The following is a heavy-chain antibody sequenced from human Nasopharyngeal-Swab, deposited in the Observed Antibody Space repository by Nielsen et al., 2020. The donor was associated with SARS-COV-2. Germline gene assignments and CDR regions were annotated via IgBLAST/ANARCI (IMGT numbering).Heavy chain of an antibody. Sequence: GESLKISCAASGFTFSSYSMNWVRQAPGKGLEWVSSISSSSSYIYYADSVKGRFTISRDNAKNSLYLQMNSLRAEDTAVYYCARADSSNWYFDYWGQGTLVTVSS. CDR2: ISSSSSYI. D-gene: IGHD6-13*01. CDR1: GFTFSSYS. V-gene: IGHV3-21*01. CDR3: ARADSSNWYFDY. J-gene: IGHJ4*02.